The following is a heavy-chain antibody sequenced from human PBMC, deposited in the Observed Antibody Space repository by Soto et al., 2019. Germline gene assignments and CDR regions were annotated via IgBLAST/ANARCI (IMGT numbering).Heavy chain of an antibody. Sequence: SVKVSCKASGGTFSSYAISWVRQAPGQGLEWMGGIIPIFGTANYAQKFQGRVTITADESTSTAYMELSSLRSEDTAVYYCARGARDGYNYSPYYFDYWGQGTLVTVSS. CDR1: GGTFSSYA. D-gene: IGHD5-12*01. V-gene: IGHV1-69*13. CDR2: IIPIFGTA. CDR3: ARGARDGYNYSPYYFDY. J-gene: IGHJ4*02.